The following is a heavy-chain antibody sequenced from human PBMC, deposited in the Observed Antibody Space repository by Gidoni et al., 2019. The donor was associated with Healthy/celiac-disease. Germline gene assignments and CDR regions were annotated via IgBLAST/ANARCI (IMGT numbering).Heavy chain of an antibody. CDR1: GGSISSSSYS. CDR3: ARESYYYGSGGLIYYYYGMDV. D-gene: IGHD3-10*01. CDR2: IYYGGST. V-gene: IGHV4-39*07. J-gene: IGHJ6*02. Sequence: QLQLQESGPGLVKPSETLSLTCTVSGGSISSSSYSWGWIRQPPGKGLEWIGRIYYGGSTYYNPSLKSRVTISVDTSKNQFSLKLSSVTAADTAVYYCARESYYYGSGGLIYYYYGMDVWGQGTTVTVSS.